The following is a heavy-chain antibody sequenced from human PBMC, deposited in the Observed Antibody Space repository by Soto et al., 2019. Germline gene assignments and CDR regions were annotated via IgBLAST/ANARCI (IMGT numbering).Heavy chain of an antibody. CDR2: ISAYNGNT. J-gene: IGHJ6*02. V-gene: IGHV1-18*04. CDR3: ARAPVPMDTAMASNYYYYGMDV. Sequence: QVQLVQSGAEVKKPGASVKVSCKASGYTFTSYGISWVRQAPGQGLEWMGWISAYNGNTNYAQKLQGRVTMTTDTPTSTAYMELRSLRSDDTAVYYCARAPVPMDTAMASNYYYYGMDVWGQGTTVTVSS. CDR1: GYTFTSYG. D-gene: IGHD5-18*01.